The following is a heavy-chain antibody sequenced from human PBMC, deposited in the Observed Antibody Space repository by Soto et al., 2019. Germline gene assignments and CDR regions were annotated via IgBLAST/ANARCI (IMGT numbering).Heavy chain of an antibody. V-gene: IGHV3-23*01. D-gene: IGHD6-13*01. Sequence: EVQLLESGGGLVQPGGSLRLSCAASGFTFSSYAMSWVRQAPGKGLEWVSAISGSGGSTYYADSVKGRFTISRDNSKNTLYLQMNSLRAEDTAVYYCGKLGAAAGQRRGYFQHWGQGTLVTVS. CDR1: GFTFSSYA. CDR3: GKLGAAAGQRRGYFQH. J-gene: IGHJ1*01. CDR2: ISGSGGST.